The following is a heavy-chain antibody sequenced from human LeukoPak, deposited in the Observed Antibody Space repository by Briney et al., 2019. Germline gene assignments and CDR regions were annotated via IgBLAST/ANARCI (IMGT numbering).Heavy chain of an antibody. J-gene: IGHJ4*02. CDR1: GGSISSYY. CDR2: IYYSGST. Sequence: SETLSLTCTVSGGSISSYYWSWIRQPPGKGLEWIGYIYYSGSTNYNPSLKSRVTISVDTSKNQFSLKLSSVTAADTTVYYCARVAAGTSLWGQGTLVTVSS. V-gene: IGHV4-59*01. CDR3: ARVAAGTSL. D-gene: IGHD6-13*01.